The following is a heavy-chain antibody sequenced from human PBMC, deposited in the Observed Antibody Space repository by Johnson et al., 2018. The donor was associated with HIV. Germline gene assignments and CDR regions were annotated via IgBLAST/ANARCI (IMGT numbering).Heavy chain of an antibody. D-gene: IGHD3-10*01. J-gene: IGHJ3*02. CDR3: ARRVQYYPYGDAFDI. CDR2: INTNGNST. CDR1: GFIFDDYA. Sequence: VQLLESGGGLVQPGRSLRLSCTGSGFIFDDYAMNWFRQAPGRGLEHVSGINTNGNSTHYANSVKGRFTISRDNSKNTLYLQMGSLRAEDMAVYYCARRVQYYPYGDAFDIWGQGTMVTVAS. V-gene: IGHV3-64*01.